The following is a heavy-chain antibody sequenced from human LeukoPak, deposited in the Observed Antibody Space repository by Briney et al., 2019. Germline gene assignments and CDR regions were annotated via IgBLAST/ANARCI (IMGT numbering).Heavy chain of an antibody. D-gene: IGHD4-17*01. CDR2: INPNSGGT. J-gene: IGHJ4*02. Sequence: ASVKVSCKASGYTFTGYYMHWVRQAPGQGLEWMGWINPNSGGTNYAQKFQGRVTMTRDTSLSTVYMEVSRLRSDDTAVYYCARDGATVATPFFDYWGQGTLVTVSS. CDR3: ARDGATVATPFFDY. CDR1: GYTFTGYY. V-gene: IGHV1-2*02.